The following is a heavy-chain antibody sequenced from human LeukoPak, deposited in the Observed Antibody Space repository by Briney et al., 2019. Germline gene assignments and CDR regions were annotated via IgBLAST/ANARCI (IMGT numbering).Heavy chain of an antibody. D-gene: IGHD3-16*01. J-gene: IGHJ4*02. CDR1: GFTFSSYG. V-gene: IGHV3-74*01. CDR3: AKDRWPVQRGIDF. Sequence: GGSLRLSCAASGFTFSSYGMHWVRQAPGKGLVWVSRINTDGKTTTYADSVKGRFTISRDNTKNTLYLQMNGLRAEDTALYYCAKDRWPVQRGIDFWGQGTLVTVSS. CDR2: INTDGKTT.